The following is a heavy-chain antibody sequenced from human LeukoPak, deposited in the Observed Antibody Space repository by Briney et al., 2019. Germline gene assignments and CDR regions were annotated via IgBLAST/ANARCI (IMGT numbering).Heavy chain of an antibody. D-gene: IGHD3-16*02. V-gene: IGHV1-69*01. CDR1: GGTFSSNT. J-gene: IGHJ4*02. Sequence: ASVKVSCKASGGTFSSNTISWVRQAPGQGLEWMGGIIPIFGTANYAQKFQGRVTITADESTSTAYMELSSLRSEDTAVYYCASKERMITFGGVIVGSLDYWGQGTLVTVSS. CDR3: ASKERMITFGGVIVGSLDY. CDR2: IIPIFGTA.